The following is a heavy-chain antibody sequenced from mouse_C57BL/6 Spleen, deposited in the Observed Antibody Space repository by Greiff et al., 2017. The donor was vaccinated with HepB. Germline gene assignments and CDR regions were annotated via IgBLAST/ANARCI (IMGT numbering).Heavy chain of an antibody. D-gene: IGHD1-1*01. J-gene: IGHJ1*03. CDR2: INPSTGGT. V-gene: IGHV1-43*01. Sequence: VQLQQSGPELVKPGASVKISCKASGYSFTGYYMHWVKQSSEKSLEWIGEINPSTGGTSYNQKFKGKATLTVDKSSSTAYMQLKSLTSEDSAVYYCARHGATKVAPRYFDVWGTGTTVTVSS. CDR3: ARHGATKVAPRYFDV. CDR1: GYSFTGYY.